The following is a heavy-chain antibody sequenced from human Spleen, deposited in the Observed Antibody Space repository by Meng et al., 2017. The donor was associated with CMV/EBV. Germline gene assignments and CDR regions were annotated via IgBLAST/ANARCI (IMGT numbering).Heavy chain of an antibody. CDR2: INHSGST. Sequence: SFSGYYWSWIRQPPGKGLEWIGEINHSGSTNYNPSLKSRVTISVDTSKNQFSLKLSSVTAADTAVYYCASRTLQYDFWSGYNYRGFDYWGQGTLVTVSS. D-gene: IGHD3-3*01. J-gene: IGHJ4*02. CDR1: SFSGYY. V-gene: IGHV4-34*01. CDR3: ASRTLQYDFWSGYNYRGFDY.